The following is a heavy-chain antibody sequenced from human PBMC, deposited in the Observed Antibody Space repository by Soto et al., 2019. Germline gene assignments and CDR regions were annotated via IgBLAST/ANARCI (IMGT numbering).Heavy chain of an antibody. CDR3: ARALGDTVFGVLFYYYYGMDV. D-gene: IGHD3-3*01. CDR2: IYYSGST. J-gene: IGHJ6*02. V-gene: IGHV4-31*03. CDR1: GCSISSAVSS. Sequence: SETLSLTCTVSGCSISSAVSSWSWIRQRPGKGLEWIGFIYYSGSTYYNPSLKSRLTISLDTSKNQFSLKLSSVTAADTAVYYCARALGDTVFGVLFYYYYGMDVWGQGTTVTVSS.